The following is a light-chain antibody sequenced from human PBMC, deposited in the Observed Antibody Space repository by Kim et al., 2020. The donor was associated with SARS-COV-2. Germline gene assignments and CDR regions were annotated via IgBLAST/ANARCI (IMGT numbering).Light chain of an antibody. CDR3: QAWDSSTV. J-gene: IGLJ1*01. V-gene: IGLV3-1*01. CDR2: QDT. Sequence: VSVSPGQTARIACSGDKLGDKYACWYQQKPGQSPVLVIYQDTKRPSGIPGRFSGSNSGNTATLTISGTQSMDEADYYCQAWDSSTVFGTGTKVTV. CDR1: KLGDKY.